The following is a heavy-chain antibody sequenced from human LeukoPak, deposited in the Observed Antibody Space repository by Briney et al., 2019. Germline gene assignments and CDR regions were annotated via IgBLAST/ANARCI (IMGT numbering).Heavy chain of an antibody. V-gene: IGHV4-4*02. J-gene: IGHJ5*02. CDR1: GGSISSSNW. CDR3: ARVRHYYGSGSYYP. D-gene: IGHD3-10*01. Sequence: PSETLSLTCAVSGGSISSSNWWSWVRQPPGKGLEWIGEIYHSGSTNYNPSLKSRVTISVDKSKNQFSLKLSSVTAADTAVYYCARVRHYYGSGSYYPWGQGTLVTVSS. CDR2: IYHSGST.